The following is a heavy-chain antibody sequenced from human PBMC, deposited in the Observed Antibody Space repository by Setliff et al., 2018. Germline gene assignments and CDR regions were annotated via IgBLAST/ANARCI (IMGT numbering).Heavy chain of an antibody. J-gene: IGHJ5*02. CDR2: INPNGDRT. Sequence: ASVKVSCKTSGFTFTTFYIHWVRQAPGQGLEWMMMINPNGDRTTYAQKFQDRVTITTDESTSTAYMELNSLTSEDTAVYYCARSPALLGIVYLDPWGQGTRVTVSS. D-gene: IGHD2-15*01. V-gene: IGHV1-46*01. CDR1: GFTFTTFY. CDR3: ARSPALLGIVYLDP.